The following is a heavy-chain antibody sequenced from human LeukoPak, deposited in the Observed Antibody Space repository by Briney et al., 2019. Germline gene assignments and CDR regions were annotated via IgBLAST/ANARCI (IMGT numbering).Heavy chain of an antibody. CDR3: ASNREVVGAAIY. J-gene: IGHJ4*02. Sequence: GGSLRLSCAASGVTFSSYAMSWVRQAPGKGLGWVSSISGTGRTTYYADSVKGRFPISRDNSKKMVYLQLNSLRAEDTAIYYCASNREVVGAAIYWGQGIMVTVSS. CDR1: GVTFSSYA. V-gene: IGHV3-23*01. D-gene: IGHD2-15*01. CDR2: ISGTGRTT.